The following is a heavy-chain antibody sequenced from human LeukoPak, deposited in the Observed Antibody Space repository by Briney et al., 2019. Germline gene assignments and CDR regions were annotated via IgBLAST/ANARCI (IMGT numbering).Heavy chain of an antibody. Sequence: YWXXWVRQAXXKGLVWVSRINSDGSSTSYADSVKRRFTISRDNAKNTLYLQMNSLRAEDTAVYYCAREKTSGSYSASYFDYWGQGTLVTVSS. CDR1: YW. D-gene: IGHD1-26*01. CDR2: INSDGSST. CDR3: AREKTSGSYSASYFDY. V-gene: IGHV3-74*01. J-gene: IGHJ4*02.